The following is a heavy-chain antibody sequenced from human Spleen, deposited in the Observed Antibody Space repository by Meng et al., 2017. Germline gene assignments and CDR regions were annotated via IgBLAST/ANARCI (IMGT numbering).Heavy chain of an antibody. Sequence: GSLRLSCAVYGGSFSGYYWSWIRQPPGKGLEWIGEINHSGSTNYNPSLKSRVTISVDTSKNQFSLKLSSVIAADTAVYSCVGRAVGTITGHYGMDVWGQGTTVTVSS. D-gene: IGHD5-12*01. CDR1: GGSFSGYY. CDR3: VGRAVGTITGHYGMDV. J-gene: IGHJ6*02. V-gene: IGHV4-34*01. CDR2: INHSGST.